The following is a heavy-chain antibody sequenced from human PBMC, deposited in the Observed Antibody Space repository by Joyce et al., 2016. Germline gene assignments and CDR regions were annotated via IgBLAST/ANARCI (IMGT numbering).Heavy chain of an antibody. J-gene: IGHJ4*02. Sequence: QVQLVQSGAEVKNPGASVKVSCKASGFSFSGYYLHWVRQAPGQGLEWMGWINPDRGDTIYTQKFQGRVTMTRDTSISTVYLEMGRLTSDDTALYYCAREYGGTFYFDYWGQVTLVTVSS. CDR3: AREYGGTFYFDY. CDR1: GFSFSGYY. CDR2: INPDRGDT. D-gene: IGHD4-23*01. V-gene: IGHV1-2*02.